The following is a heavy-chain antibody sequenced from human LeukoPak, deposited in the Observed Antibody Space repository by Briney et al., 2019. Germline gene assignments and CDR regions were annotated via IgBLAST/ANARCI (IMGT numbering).Heavy chain of an antibody. CDR3: ARDRRKMDV. J-gene: IGHJ6*02. CDR2: IYYSGST. D-gene: IGHD6-6*01. Sequence: SETLSLTCTVSGGSISSYYWSWIRQPPGKGLEWIGYIYYSGSTNYSPSLKSRVTISVDTSKNQFFLKLSSVTAADTAVYYCARDRRKMDVWGQGTTVTVSS. V-gene: IGHV4-59*01. CDR1: GGSISSYY.